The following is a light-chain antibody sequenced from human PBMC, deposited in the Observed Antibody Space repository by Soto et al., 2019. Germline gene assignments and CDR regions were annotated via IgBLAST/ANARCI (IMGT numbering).Light chain of an antibody. CDR3: QQYVSSPPT. Sequence: EIVLTQSPGTLSLSPGERGTLSCRASQSVSSTYLAWNQQKPGQAPRLLIYGASNTATGIPDRFSGSGSGTDFTLTITRLEPEDFAVYYCQQYVSSPPTFGGGTKVEIK. CDR1: QSVSSTY. CDR2: GAS. V-gene: IGKV3-20*01. J-gene: IGKJ4*01.